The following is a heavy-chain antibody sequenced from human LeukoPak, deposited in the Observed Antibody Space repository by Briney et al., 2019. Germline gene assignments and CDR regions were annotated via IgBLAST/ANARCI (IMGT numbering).Heavy chain of an antibody. CDR3: VKDQADIVATRLSYYYYYYMDV. J-gene: IGHJ6*03. CDR1: GFTFSSYG. V-gene: IGHV3-30*02. CDR2: IRYDGSNK. D-gene: IGHD5-12*01. Sequence: PGGSLRLSCAASGFTFSSYGMHWVRQAPGKGLEWVAFIRYDGSNKYYADSVKGRFTISRDNSKNTLYLQMNSLRAEDTAVYYCVKDQADIVATRLSYYYYYYMDVWGKGTTVTISS.